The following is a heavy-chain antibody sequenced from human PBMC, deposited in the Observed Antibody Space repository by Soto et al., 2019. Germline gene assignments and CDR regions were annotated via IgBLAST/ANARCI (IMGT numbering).Heavy chain of an antibody. V-gene: IGHV3-21*01. J-gene: IGHJ2*01. D-gene: IGHD5-18*01. CDR3: ARAPGGYSLRDWYFDL. Sequence: GGSLRLSCAASGFTFSSYSMNWVRQAPGKGLEWVSSISSSSSYIYYADSVKGRFTISRDNAKNSLYLQMNSLRAEDTAVYYCARAPGGYSLRDWYFDLWGRGTLVTVSS. CDR2: ISSSSSYI. CDR1: GFTFSSYS.